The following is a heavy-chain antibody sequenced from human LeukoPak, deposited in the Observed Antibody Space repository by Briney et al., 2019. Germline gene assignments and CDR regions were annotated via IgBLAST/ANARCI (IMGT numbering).Heavy chain of an antibody. CDR1: GFTFSSYD. Sequence: GGSLRLSCAASGFTFSSYDMHWVRQAPGKGLEWVAVISYDGSNKYCADSVKGRFTISRDNSKNTLYLQMNSLRAEDTAVYFCASALCGGNSYYFDYWGQGTLVTVSS. D-gene: IGHD4-23*01. CDR2: ISYDGSNK. V-gene: IGHV3-30*03. J-gene: IGHJ4*02. CDR3: ASALCGGNSYYFDY.